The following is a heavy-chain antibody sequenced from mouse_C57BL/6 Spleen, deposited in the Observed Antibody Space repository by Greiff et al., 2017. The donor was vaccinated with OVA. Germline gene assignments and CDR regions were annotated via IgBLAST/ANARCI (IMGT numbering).Heavy chain of an antibody. CDR1: GYTFTSYW. CDR3: ARAGGNYGRFAY. V-gene: IGHV1-61*01. CDR2: IYPSDSET. J-gene: IGHJ3*01. Sequence: VQLQQSGAELVRPGSSVKLSCKASGYTFTSYWMDWVKQRPGQGLEWIGNIYPSDSETHYNQKFKDKATLTVDKSSSTAYMQLSSLTSEDSAVYYCARAGGNYGRFAYWGQGTLVTVSA. D-gene: IGHD2-1*01.